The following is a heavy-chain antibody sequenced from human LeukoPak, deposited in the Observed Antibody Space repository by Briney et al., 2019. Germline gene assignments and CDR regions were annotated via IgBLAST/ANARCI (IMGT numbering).Heavy chain of an antibody. CDR2: ISYDGSNK. V-gene: IGHV3-30*04. D-gene: IGHD5-18*01. CDR3: AGDGGAPYSYGLYFDY. CDR1: GFTFSSYA. J-gene: IGHJ4*02. Sequence: GGSLRLSCAASGFTFSSYAMHWVRQAPGMGLEWVAVISYDGSNKYYADSVNGRFTISRDNSKNTLYLQMNSLRAEDTAVYYCAGDGGAPYSYGLYFDYWGQGTLVTVSS.